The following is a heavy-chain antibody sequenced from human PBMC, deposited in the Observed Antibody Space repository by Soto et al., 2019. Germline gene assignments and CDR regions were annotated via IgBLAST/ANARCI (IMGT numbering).Heavy chain of an antibody. Sequence: ASVKVSCKASGYTFTSYDINWVRQATGQGLEWMGWMNPNSGNTGYAQKFQGRVTMTRNTSISTAYMELSSLRSEDTAVYYCATLSGSEQGGAFDIWGQGTMVTVSS. CDR2: MNPNSGNT. V-gene: IGHV1-8*01. CDR1: GYTFTSYD. CDR3: ATLSGSEQGGAFDI. J-gene: IGHJ3*02. D-gene: IGHD1-26*01.